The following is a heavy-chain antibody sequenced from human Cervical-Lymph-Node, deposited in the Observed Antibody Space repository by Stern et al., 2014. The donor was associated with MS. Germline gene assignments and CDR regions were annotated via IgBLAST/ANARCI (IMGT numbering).Heavy chain of an antibody. D-gene: IGHD1-1*01. CDR3: AREVGPLAMDV. Sequence: VQLVESGAEVKKPGSSVKVSCKASGDTFTDYAISWVRQATGQGPEWMGGITPIFGSADYAQKFQGRLTITADRSTSTAYMDLSSLTSEDTAVYYCAREVGPLAMDVWGQGTTVIVSS. J-gene: IGHJ6*01. V-gene: IGHV1-69*06. CDR1: GDTFTDYA. CDR2: ITPIFGSA.